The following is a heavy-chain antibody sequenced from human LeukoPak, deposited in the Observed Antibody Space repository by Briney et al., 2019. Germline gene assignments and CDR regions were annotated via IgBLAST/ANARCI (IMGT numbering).Heavy chain of an antibody. D-gene: IGHD6-13*01. J-gene: IGHJ4*02. CDR3: AKEGDYSSSWYYFDY. Sequence: GGSLRLSCAASGFTFSDYYMSWIRQAPGKGLEWVSYISSSGSTIYYADSVKGRFTISRDNAKNSLYLQMNSLRAEDTAVYYCAKEGDYSSSWYYFDYWGQGTLVTVSS. V-gene: IGHV3-11*04. CDR1: GFTFSDYY. CDR2: ISSSGSTI.